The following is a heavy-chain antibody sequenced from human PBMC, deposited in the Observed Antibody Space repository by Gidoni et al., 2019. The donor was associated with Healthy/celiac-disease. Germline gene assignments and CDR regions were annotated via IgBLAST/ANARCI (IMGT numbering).Heavy chain of an antibody. D-gene: IGHD5-18*01. CDR2: INHSGST. Sequence: QVQLQQWGAGLLKPSETLSLTCPVYGGSFSGYYWSWIRQPPGKGLEWIGEINHSGSTNYNPSLKSRVTISVDTSKNQFSLKLSSVTAADTAVYYCARGWLWVDYWGQGTLVTVSS. CDR3: ARGWLWVDY. V-gene: IGHV4-34*01. J-gene: IGHJ4*02. CDR1: GGSFSGYY.